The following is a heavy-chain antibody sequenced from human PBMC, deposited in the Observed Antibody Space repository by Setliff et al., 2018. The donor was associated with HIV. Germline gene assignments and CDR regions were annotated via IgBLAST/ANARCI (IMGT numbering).Heavy chain of an antibody. CDR3: HSGYDTEEQSYFDY. V-gene: IGHV3-74*01. CDR2: VNSDGSSK. J-gene: IGHJ4*02. D-gene: IGHD5-12*01. CDR1: GFTFDRYW. Sequence: GGSLRLSCAASGFTFDRYWMHWVRQAPGKGLVWVSRVNSDGSSKTYADSVKDRFTISRDNAENTLYLQMNSLRAEDTGVYYCHSGYDTEEQSYFDYWGQGTLVTVSS.